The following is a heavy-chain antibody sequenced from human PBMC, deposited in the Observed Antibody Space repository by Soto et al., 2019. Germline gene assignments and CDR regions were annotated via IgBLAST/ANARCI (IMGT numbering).Heavy chain of an antibody. Sequence: SETLSLTCTVSGGSISSSSYYWGWIRQPPGKGLEWIGSIYYSGSTYYNPSLKSRVTISVDTSKNKLSLKLSSVTAADTAVYYCARRYGYYFDYWGQGTLVTVSS. CDR3: ARRYGYYFDY. J-gene: IGHJ4*02. CDR1: GGSISSSSYY. V-gene: IGHV4-39*01. D-gene: IGHD4-17*01. CDR2: IYYSGST.